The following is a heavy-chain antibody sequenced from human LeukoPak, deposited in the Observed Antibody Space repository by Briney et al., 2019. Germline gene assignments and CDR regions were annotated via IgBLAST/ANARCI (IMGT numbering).Heavy chain of an antibody. CDR3: ASQTSAKGFDY. D-gene: IGHD2-2*01. V-gene: IGHV3-7*03. Sequence: GGSLRLSCAASGLTFSTYWMSWARQAPGKGLEWVDNKKRDGSEKNFVDSVRGRFTISRDNAKNSLYLQMSSLRAEDTAVYYCASQTSAKGFDYWGQGTLVTVSS. CDR2: KKRDGSEK. J-gene: IGHJ4*02. CDR1: GLTFSTYW.